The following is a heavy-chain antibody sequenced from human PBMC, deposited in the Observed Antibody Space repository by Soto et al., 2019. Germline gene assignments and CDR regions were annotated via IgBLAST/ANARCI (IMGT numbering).Heavy chain of an antibody. CDR2: ISYDGSNK. Sequence: QVQLVESGGSVVQPGRSLRLSCAASGFTFSSCGMHWVRQAPGKGLEWVAVISYDGSNKYYADSVKGRFTISRDNSKNTLYLQMNGLRADDTAVYYCAKGNEYYYCGMDVWGQGTTVTVSS. CDR3: AKGNEYYYCGMDV. V-gene: IGHV3-30*18. CDR1: GFTFSSCG. J-gene: IGHJ6*02.